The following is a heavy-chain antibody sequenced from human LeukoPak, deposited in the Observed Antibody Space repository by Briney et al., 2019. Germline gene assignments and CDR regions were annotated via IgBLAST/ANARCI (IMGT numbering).Heavy chain of an antibody. Sequence: PGGSLRLSCTASGFTFSDYYMSWIRQAPGKGLEWISSISNSGRPTYDADSVKGRFTISRDNAKNSLYLQVNSLRDEDTAVYYCARDRYYYRYWGQGTLVIVSS. CDR3: ARDRYYYRY. CDR2: ISNSGRPT. V-gene: IGHV3-11*01. CDR1: GFTFSDYY. J-gene: IGHJ4*02. D-gene: IGHD3-10*01.